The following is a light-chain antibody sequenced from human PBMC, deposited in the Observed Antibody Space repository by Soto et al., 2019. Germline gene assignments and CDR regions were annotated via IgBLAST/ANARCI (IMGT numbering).Light chain of an antibody. CDR3: CAYSTSGTHV. Sequence: QSVLTQPASVSGSPGQSITFSCTGTSSDVGSYDYVSWHQQHPGKAPKLIIYDVNIRPSGVPSRFSGSKSGNTASLIISGLQTEDEADYYCCAYSTSGTHVFGTGTKLTVL. CDR1: SSDVGSYDY. CDR2: DVN. V-gene: IGLV2-14*03. J-gene: IGLJ1*01.